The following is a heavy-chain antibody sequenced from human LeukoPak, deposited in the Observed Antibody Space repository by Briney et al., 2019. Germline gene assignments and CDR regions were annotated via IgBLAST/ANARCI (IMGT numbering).Heavy chain of an antibody. D-gene: IGHD4-17*01. CDR1: GFTFSNYW. CDR2: INTDGSYT. Sequence: GGSLRLSCAASGFTFSNYWMHWVRQAPGKGLVWVSGINTDGSYTSYADSVKGRFTISRDNANNTHFLQMNSLRAEDTAVYYCARGYGDYPYYYYMDVWGKGTTVTVSS. J-gene: IGHJ6*03. V-gene: IGHV3-74*01. CDR3: ARGYGDYPYYYYMDV.